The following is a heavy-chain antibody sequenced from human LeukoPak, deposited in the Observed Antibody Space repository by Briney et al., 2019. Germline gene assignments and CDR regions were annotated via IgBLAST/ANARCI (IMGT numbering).Heavy chain of an antibody. V-gene: IGHV3-48*03. CDR2: ISSSGSTI. CDR3: AREGYYGSGSSQYYYYGMDV. D-gene: IGHD3-10*01. CDR1: GVTFSSYE. Sequence: PGGSLRLSCAASGVTFSSYEMNWVRQAPGKRLEGVSYISSSGSTIYYAASVKGRFTISRDNAKNSPYLQMNSLRAEDTAVYYCAREGYYGSGSSQYYYYGMDVWGKGTTVTVSS. J-gene: IGHJ6*04.